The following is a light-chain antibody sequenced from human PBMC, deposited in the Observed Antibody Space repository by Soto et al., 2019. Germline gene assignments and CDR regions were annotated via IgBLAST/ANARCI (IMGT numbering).Light chain of an antibody. CDR2: TAS. J-gene: IGKJ1*01. CDR1: QILSNY. V-gene: IGKV1-5*03. CDR3: QQYNTNSSWT. Sequence: DIQMTQSPSTLSASVGDRVTITCRASQILSNYLAWYQQKPGKAPKLLIYTASRLESGVPSRFSGSGSGTEFTLTINRLQPDDFATSYCQQYNTNSSWTFGQGTKVEN.